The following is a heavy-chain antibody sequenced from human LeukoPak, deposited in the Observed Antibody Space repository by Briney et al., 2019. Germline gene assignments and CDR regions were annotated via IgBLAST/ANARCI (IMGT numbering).Heavy chain of an antibody. Sequence: SSETPSLTCTVSGASIISYYWNWIRQPPGKGLEWIGYIYYEGSTKYNPSLNSRVTISVDTSKNQFSLKLTSVTAADTAVYYCASPSSSWLYFDYWSQGTLVTVSS. CDR1: GASIISYY. J-gene: IGHJ4*02. CDR3: ASPSSSWLYFDY. D-gene: IGHD6-13*01. V-gene: IGHV4-59*01. CDR2: IYYEGST.